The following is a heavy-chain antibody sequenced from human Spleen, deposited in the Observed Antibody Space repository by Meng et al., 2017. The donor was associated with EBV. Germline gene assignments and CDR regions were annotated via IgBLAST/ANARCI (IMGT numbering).Heavy chain of an antibody. V-gene: IGHV4-61*01. CDR2: IYYSGST. CDR3: ARDQSGLSGFGP. J-gene: IGHJ5*02. Sequence: QVELQESGPELVKPSETLSLPCTVSGASVSSGSYHWNWIRQPPGKGLEWIGDIYYSGSTNYNPSLKSRVTISVDTSKNQFSLKLRSVTAADTAVYYCARDQSGLSGFGPWGQGTLVTASS. CDR1: GASVSSGSYH. D-gene: IGHD5-12*01.